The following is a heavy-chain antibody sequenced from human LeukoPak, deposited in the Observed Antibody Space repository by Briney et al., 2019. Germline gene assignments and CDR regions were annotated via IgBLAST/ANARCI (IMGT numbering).Heavy chain of an antibody. V-gene: IGHV4-59*01. CDR1: GGSISSYY. J-gene: IGHJ4*02. CDR2: IYYSGST. D-gene: IGHD3-10*01. CDR3: ARQPSLNYYGSGPLDY. Sequence: PSETLSLTCTVSGGSISSYYWSWIRQPPGKGLEWIGYIYYSGSTNYNPSLKSRVTISVDTSKNQFSLKLSSVTAADTAVYYCARQPSLNYYGSGPLDYWGQGTLVTVSS.